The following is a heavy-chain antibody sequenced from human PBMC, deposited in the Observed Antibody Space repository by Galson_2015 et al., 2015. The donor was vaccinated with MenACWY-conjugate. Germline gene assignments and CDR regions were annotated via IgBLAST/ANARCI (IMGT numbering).Heavy chain of an antibody. CDR3: ARHVVVPAGGGWFDP. D-gene: IGHD2-2*01. V-gene: IGHV5-51*01. CDR1: GYSFTRYW. J-gene: IGHJ5*02. CDR2: IYPGGSDT. Sequence: HSGAEVKKPGESLKISCKGSGYSFTRYWIGWVRQLPGKGLEWIGIIYPGGSDTRYSPSFQGQVSISAYESISTAYLQWSSLKASDTAMYYCARHVVVPAGGGWFDPWGQGTLVTVSS.